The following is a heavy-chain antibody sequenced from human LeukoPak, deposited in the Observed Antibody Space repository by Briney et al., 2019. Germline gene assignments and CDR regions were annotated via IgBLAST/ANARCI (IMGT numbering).Heavy chain of an antibody. J-gene: IGHJ6*03. Sequence: SETLSLTCAVSGASISGSNWWSWVRQPPGQGLEWIGEIYHSGSTNYNPSLKSRVTISVDTSKNQFSLKLSSVTAADTAVYYCARRVKGYYGSGSYYKSDYYYYYMDVWGKGTTVTISS. D-gene: IGHD3-10*01. CDR2: IYHSGST. CDR3: ARRVKGYYGSGSYYKSDYYYYYMDV. V-gene: IGHV4-4*02. CDR1: GASISGSNW.